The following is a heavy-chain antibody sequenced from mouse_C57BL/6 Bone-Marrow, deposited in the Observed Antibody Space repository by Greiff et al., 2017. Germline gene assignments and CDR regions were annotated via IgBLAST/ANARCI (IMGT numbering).Heavy chain of an antibody. V-gene: IGHV5-12*01. Sequence: EVHLVESGGGLVQPGGSLKLSCAASGFTFSDYYMYWVRQTPEKRLEWVAYISNGGGSTYYPDTVKGRFTISRDNAKNTLYLQMSRLKSEDTAMYYCASVRSLYAMDYWGQGTSVTVSS. J-gene: IGHJ4*01. CDR1: GFTFSDYY. CDR3: ASVRSLYAMDY. CDR2: ISNGGGST.